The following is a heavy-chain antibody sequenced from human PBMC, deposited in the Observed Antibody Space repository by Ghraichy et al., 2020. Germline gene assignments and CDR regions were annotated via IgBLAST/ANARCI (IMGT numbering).Heavy chain of an antibody. Sequence: GESLNISCAASGFTFSSYAMSWVRQAPGKGLEWVSAISGSGGSTYYADSVKGRFTISRDNSKNTLYLQMNSLRAEDTAVYYCAKGGRVHDQDFDYWGQGTLVTVSS. D-gene: IGHD3-16*01. CDR2: ISGSGGST. CDR1: GFTFSSYA. CDR3: AKGGRVHDQDFDY. J-gene: IGHJ4*02. V-gene: IGHV3-23*01.